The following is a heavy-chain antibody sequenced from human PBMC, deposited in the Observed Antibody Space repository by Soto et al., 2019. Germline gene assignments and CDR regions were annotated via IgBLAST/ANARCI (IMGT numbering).Heavy chain of an antibody. D-gene: IGHD1-1*01. CDR3: ARDKDRLQLGGNYYYILDV. Sequence: QVQLVQSGAEVKKPGSSVKVSCKASGGTFSTSAISWVRQAPGQGLEWVGGIMPVFPTPDYAQNFQGRVTITADEATTTAYLELTSLRADDTAVYYCARDKDRLQLGGNYYYILDVWGQGTAITVSS. V-gene: IGHV1-69*12. J-gene: IGHJ6*02. CDR2: IMPVFPTP. CDR1: GGTFSTSA.